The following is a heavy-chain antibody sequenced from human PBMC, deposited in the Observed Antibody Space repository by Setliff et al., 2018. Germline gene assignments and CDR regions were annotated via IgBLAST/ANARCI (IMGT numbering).Heavy chain of an antibody. CDR3: AGGGRYCGGDCYQDDAFDI. CDR1: GGSFSDYY. Sequence: PSETLSLTCEVSGGSFSDYYWSWNRQSPGKGLEWLGDFNRTRKIDYSPSLKSRLTISVDTSKKQFSLHLNSVTAADTAMYYCAGGGRYCGGDCYQDDAFDIWGQGTMVTVSS. V-gene: IGHV4-34*01. J-gene: IGHJ3*02. CDR2: FNRTRKI. D-gene: IGHD2-21*02.